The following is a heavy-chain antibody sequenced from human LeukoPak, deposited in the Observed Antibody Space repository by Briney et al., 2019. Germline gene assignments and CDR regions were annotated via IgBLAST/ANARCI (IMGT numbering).Heavy chain of an antibody. V-gene: IGHV1-69-2*01. D-gene: IGHD4-11*01. CDR1: GYTFTDYY. CDR2: VDPEDGET. J-gene: IGHJ4*02. Sequence: ASVKVSCKVSGYTFTDYYMHWVQQAPGKGLEWMGLVDPEDGETIYAEKFQGRVTITADTSTDTAYMELSGLRSEDTAVYYCATVPTVTKNPPGYWGQGTLVTVSS. CDR3: ATVPTVTKNPPGY.